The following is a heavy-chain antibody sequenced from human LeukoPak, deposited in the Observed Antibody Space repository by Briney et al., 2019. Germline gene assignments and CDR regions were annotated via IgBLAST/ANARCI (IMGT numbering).Heavy chain of an antibody. CDR3: AKILTGYSDY. Sequence: ASVKVSCKVSGYSLTELSMHWVRQTLGKGLEWMGAFDPGDAETIYAQKFQGRVTLTEDTSTDTAYMELTSLRAEDTAIYYCAKILTGYSDYWGQGTLVTVSS. D-gene: IGHD3-9*01. V-gene: IGHV1-24*01. CDR1: GYSLTELS. CDR2: FDPGDAET. J-gene: IGHJ4*02.